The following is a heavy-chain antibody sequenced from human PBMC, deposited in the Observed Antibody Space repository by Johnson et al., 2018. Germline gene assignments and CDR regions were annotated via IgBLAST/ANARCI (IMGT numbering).Heavy chain of an antibody. J-gene: IGHJ3*02. CDR2: ISYDGSNK. Sequence: VQLVETGGGVVQPGRSXRLSCAASGFTFSSYGMHWVRQAPGKGLEWVAVISYDGSNKDYADSVKGRFTISRANSKNTLYLQMKSLRAAETAVYFCAKTGGGYPRYDSSGGWWDAFDIWGQGTMVTVSS. CDR3: AKTGGGYPRYDSSGGWWDAFDI. V-gene: IGHV3-30*18. CDR1: GFTFSSYG. D-gene: IGHD3-22*01.